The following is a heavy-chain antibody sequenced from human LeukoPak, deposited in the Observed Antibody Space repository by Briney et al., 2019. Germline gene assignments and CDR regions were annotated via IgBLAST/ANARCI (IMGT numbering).Heavy chain of an antibody. V-gene: IGHV3-21*04. CDR3: ARGGTSAAAANWFDP. Sequence: GGSLRLSCAASGFTFSTYSMNWLRLAPGKGLEWVSSISPDSNYKYYVDSVKGRFTISRDNAKSSLYLQMNSLRAEDTAVYYCARGGTSAAAANWFDPWGQGTLVTVSS. CDR1: GFTFSTYS. D-gene: IGHD6-13*01. CDR2: ISPDSNYK. J-gene: IGHJ5*02.